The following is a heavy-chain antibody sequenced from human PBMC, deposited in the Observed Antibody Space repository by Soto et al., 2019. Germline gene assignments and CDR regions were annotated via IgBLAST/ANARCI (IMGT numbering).Heavy chain of an antibody. CDR2: IYYSGST. CDR1: GGPMSSSSYY. V-gene: IGHV4-39*01. D-gene: IGHD3-22*01. CDR3: ARQNNYYDSSGYDYYYGMDV. J-gene: IGHJ6*02. Sequence: SETLSLTCTVSGGPMSSSSYYWGWIRQPPGKGLEWIGSIYYSGSTYYNPSLKSRVTISVDTSKNQFSLKLSSVTAADTAVYYCARQNNYYDSSGYDYYYGMDVWGQGTTVTVSS.